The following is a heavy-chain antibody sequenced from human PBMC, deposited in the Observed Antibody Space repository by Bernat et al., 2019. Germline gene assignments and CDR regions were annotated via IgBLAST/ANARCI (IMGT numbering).Heavy chain of an antibody. D-gene: IGHD3-10*01. J-gene: IGHJ3*02. CDR3: AKSRSGSYGAGAFDI. CDR2: ISWNSGSI. Sequence: EVQLVESGGGLLQPGGSLGPSCPPSGFTFDDYAMPWVRQAPGRGLEWVSGISWNSGSIGYADSVKGRFTISRDNAKNSLYLQMNSLRAEDTALYYCAKSRSGSYGAGAFDIWGQGTMVTVSS. CDR1: GFTFDDYA. V-gene: IGHV3-9*01.